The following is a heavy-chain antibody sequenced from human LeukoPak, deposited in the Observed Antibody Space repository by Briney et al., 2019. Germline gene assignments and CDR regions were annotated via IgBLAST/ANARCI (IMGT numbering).Heavy chain of an antibody. V-gene: IGHV4-59*08. Sequence: SETLSLTCTVSGGSISPYYWSWIRQSPGKGLEWIGCIHYSGSTIYNPSLKSRVSISVDTSKNQFSLKLSSATAADTAVYYCAGPTSSGWHGDFDYWGQGTTVTVSS. J-gene: IGHJ4*03. CDR2: IHYSGST. CDR3: AGPTSSGWHGDFDY. CDR1: GGSISPYY. D-gene: IGHD6-19*01.